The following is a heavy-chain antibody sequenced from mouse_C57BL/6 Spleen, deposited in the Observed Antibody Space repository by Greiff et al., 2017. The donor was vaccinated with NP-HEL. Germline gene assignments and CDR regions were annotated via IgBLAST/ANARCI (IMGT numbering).Heavy chain of an antibody. Sequence: VQGVESGAELVKPGASVKISCKASGYAFSSYWMNWVKQRPGKGLEWIGQIYPGDGDTNYNGKFKGKATLTADKSSSTAYMQLSSLTSEDSAVYFCAKSYGSSYWYFDVWGTGTTVTVSS. V-gene: IGHV1-80*01. J-gene: IGHJ1*03. CDR3: AKSYGSSYWYFDV. CDR2: IYPGDGDT. D-gene: IGHD1-1*01. CDR1: GYAFSSYW.